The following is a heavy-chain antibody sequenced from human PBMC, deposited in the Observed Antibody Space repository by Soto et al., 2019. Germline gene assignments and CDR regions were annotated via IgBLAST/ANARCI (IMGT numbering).Heavy chain of an antibody. J-gene: IGHJ6*03. CDR2: INHRGNT. CDR3: ARTHYSMDV. V-gene: IGHV4-34*01. CDR1: GGSFSDFH. Sequence: QVQLQQWGAGLLKPSETLSLTCAVYGGSFSDFHWSWIRQPPGKGLEWIGEINHRGNTNYNPSLKSRVTMSVYTSQNQFSLKMTSVTAADTAVYYCARTHYSMDVWDKGTTVTVSS.